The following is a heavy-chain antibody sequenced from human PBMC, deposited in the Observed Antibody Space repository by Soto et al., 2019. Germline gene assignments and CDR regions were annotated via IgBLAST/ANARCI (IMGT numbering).Heavy chain of an antibody. Sequence: QVQLVQSGAEVKKPGASVKVSCKASGYTFTGYYMHWVRQAPGQGLEWMGWINPNSGGTNYAQKFQGWVTMTRDTSISTAYRELSRLRSDDTAVYYCARGGGVWFGEVTHGMDVWGQGTTVTVSS. D-gene: IGHD3-10*01. V-gene: IGHV1-2*04. CDR2: INPNSGGT. CDR1: GYTFTGYY. CDR3: ARGGGVWFGEVTHGMDV. J-gene: IGHJ6*02.